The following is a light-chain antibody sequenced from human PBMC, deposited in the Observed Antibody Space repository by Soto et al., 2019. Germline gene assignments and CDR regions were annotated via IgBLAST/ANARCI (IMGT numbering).Light chain of an antibody. CDR2: FAS. CDR1: QSLNNN. CDR3: QQYSAWPLT. Sequence: EIVMTQSPATLSVSPGEKATLSCRASQSLNNNLAWYQQKPGQGPSLLIYFASTRATGIPARFSGSGSGTEFSLTISSLQSEDFAIYYCQQYSAWPLTFGGGTKVETK. V-gene: IGKV3-15*01. J-gene: IGKJ4*01.